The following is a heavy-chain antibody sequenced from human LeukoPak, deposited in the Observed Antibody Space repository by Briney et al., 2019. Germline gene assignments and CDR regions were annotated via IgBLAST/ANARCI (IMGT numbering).Heavy chain of an antibody. CDR2: ISPSGNT. D-gene: IGHD3-10*01. J-gene: IGHJ5*02. CDR1: GGSFTIYS. V-gene: IGHV4-34*01. Sequence: SETLSLTCAVYGGSFTIYSWTWIRQPPGKSLEWVGEISPSGNTQYNPSLKSRVTISLDASKSQFYLKLNSVTAADTAVYYCATHQYYYGSGTLHNWFDPWGQGTLVTVSS. CDR3: ATHQYYYGSGTLHNWFDP.